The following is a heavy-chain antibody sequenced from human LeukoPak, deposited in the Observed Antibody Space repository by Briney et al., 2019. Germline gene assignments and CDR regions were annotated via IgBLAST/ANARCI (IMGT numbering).Heavy chain of an antibody. V-gene: IGHV3-66*01. CDR3: ARWAGYSGSWYGLFDY. CDR2: IFSGGST. J-gene: IGHJ4*02. Sequence: GGSLRLSRAASGFTVSSNYMSWVRQAPGKGLEWVSVIFSGGSTYYADSVKDRFTISRDNSKNTLYLQMNSLRVEDTAVYYCARWAGYSGSWYGLFDYWGQGTLVTVSS. D-gene: IGHD6-13*01. CDR1: GFTVSSNY.